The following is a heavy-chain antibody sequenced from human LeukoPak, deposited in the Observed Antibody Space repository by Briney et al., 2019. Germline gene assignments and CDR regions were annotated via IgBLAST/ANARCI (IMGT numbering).Heavy chain of an antibody. CDR3: ARDTVSYGIDY. CDR2: IWYDGSNK. D-gene: IGHD4-17*01. J-gene: IGHJ4*02. V-gene: IGHV3-33*01. Sequence: GRSLRLSCAASGFAFSSYGMHWDRQAPGKGLEWVAVIWYDGSNKYYADSVKGRFTISRDNSKNTLYLQMNSLRAEDTAVYYCARDTVSYGIDYWGQGTLVTVSS. CDR1: GFAFSSYG.